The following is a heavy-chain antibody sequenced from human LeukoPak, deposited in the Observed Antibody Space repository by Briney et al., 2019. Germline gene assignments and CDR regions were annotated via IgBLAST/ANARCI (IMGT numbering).Heavy chain of an antibody. CDR1: GFTFSSYW. D-gene: IGHD3-22*01. CDR3: ARGGESYYYDSSGLDY. V-gene: IGHV3-7*04. J-gene: IGHJ4*02. Sequence: GGSPRLSCAASGFTFSSYWMSWVRQAPGKGLEWVANIKQDGSEKYYVDSVKGRFTISRDNAKNSLYLQMNSLRAEDTAVYYCARGGESYYYDSSGLDYWGQGTLVTVSS. CDR2: IKQDGSEK.